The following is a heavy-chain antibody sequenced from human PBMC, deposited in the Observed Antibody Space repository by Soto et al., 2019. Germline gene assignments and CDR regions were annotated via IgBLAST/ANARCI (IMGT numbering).Heavy chain of an antibody. D-gene: IGHD6-13*01. Sequence: APVKVSCKASGYTFTSYGISWVRQAPGQGLEWMGWISAYNGNINYAQKLQGRVTMTTATSTSTAYMELRSPRSDDTAVYYCARDVAAAGTFPYWGQGTLVTVSS. V-gene: IGHV1-18*01. CDR3: ARDVAAAGTFPY. J-gene: IGHJ4*02. CDR1: GYTFTSYG. CDR2: ISAYNGNI.